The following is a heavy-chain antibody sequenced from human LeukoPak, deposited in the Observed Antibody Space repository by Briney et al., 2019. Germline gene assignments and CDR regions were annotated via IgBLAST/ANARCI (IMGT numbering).Heavy chain of an antibody. CDR3: ARAVPHIYSSGRYGAFDI. CDR1: GGSISSYY. V-gene: IGHV4-59*01. J-gene: IGHJ3*02. CDR2: IYYSGST. Sequence: PSETLPLTCTVSGGSISSYYWSWIRQPPGKGLEWIGYIYYSGSTNYNPSLKSRVTISVDTSKNQSSLKLSSVTAADTAVYYCARAVPHIYSSGRYGAFDIWGQGTMVTVSS. D-gene: IGHD6-19*01.